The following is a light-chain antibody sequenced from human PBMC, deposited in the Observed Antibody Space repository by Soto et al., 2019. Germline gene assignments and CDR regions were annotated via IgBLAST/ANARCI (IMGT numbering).Light chain of an antibody. Sequence: MVTTHSPTTLSLSPRQGYTHKFSAIQSLSRSWLAWYQQKPGQAPRLLIYGASSRATGIPDRFSGSGSGTEFTLTISNLQSEDFAVYYCHQYNKWPPITFGQGTRLET. CDR3: HQYNKWPPIT. CDR1: QSLSRS. J-gene: IGKJ5*01. V-gene: IGKV3D-15*01. CDR2: GAS.